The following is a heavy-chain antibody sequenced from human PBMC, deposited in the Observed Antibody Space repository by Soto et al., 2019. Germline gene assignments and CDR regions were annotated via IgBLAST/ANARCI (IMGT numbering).Heavy chain of an antibody. D-gene: IGHD3-10*01. J-gene: IGHJ4*02. CDR1: GYTFNNFG. CDR2: ISAYNGNT. V-gene: IGHV1-18*01. Sequence: ASVKVSCKASGYTFNNFGISWVRQAPGQGLEWMGWISAYNGNTNYAQKFQGRVTITADESTSTAYMELSSLRSEDTAVYYCARDRDGSFDYWGQGTLVTVSS. CDR3: ARDRDGSFDY.